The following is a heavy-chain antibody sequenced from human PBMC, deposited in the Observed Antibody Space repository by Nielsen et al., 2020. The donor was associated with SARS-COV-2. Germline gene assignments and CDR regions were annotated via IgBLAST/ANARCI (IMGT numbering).Heavy chain of an antibody. Sequence: SVKVSCKASGFTFTRSAMQWVRQARGQRLEWIGWIVVGSGNTSFAQKFQERVTITRDMSTSTAYMELSSLRSEDTAVYYCAAVVPAGPHYYGMDVWGQGTTVTVSS. V-gene: IGHV1-58*02. CDR3: AAVVPAGPHYYGMDV. CDR1: GFTFTRSA. CDR2: IVVGSGNT. D-gene: IGHD2-2*01. J-gene: IGHJ6*02.